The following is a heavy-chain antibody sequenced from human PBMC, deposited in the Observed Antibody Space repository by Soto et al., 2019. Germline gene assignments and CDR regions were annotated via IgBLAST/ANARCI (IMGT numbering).Heavy chain of an antibody. CDR2: ISYDGSNK. CDR3: ARDPSYGMDV. Sequence: QVQLVESGGGVVQPGRSLRLSCAASGFTFSSYAMHWVRQAPGKGLEWVAVISYDGSNKYYADSVKGRFTISRDNSKNTLYRQMNSLRAEDTAVYYCARDPSYGMDVWGQGTTVTVSS. J-gene: IGHJ6*02. V-gene: IGHV3-30-3*01. CDR1: GFTFSSYA.